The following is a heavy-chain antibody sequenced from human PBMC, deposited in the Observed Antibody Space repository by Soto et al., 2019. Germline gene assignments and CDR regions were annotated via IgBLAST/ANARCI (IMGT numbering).Heavy chain of an antibody. V-gene: IGHV3-21*01. CDR1: GFRFSSYS. CDR3: ARPRDPTYYYDSSGYYANAFDI. Sequence: PGGSLRLSCAASGFRFSSYSMNWVRQAPGKGLEWVSSISSSSSYIYYADSVKGRFTISRDNAKNSLYLQMNSLRAEDTAVYYCARPRDPTYYYDSSGYYANAFDIWGQGTMVTVSS. CDR2: ISSSSSYI. J-gene: IGHJ3*02. D-gene: IGHD3-22*01.